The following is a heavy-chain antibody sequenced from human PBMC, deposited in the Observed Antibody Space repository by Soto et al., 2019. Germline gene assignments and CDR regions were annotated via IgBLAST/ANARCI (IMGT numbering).Heavy chain of an antibody. J-gene: IGHJ5*02. CDR3: TTALMRYCSRASCDDANWFDP. D-gene: IGHD2-2*01. CDR2: IKSKTDGGTT. Sequence: PGGSLRLSCAASGFTFSNAWMSRVRQAPGKGQEWVGRIKSKTDGGTTDYAAPVKGSFNISRHDSKNTMYRQMNSLKTEDTPVYYCTTALMRYCSRASCDDANWFDPWGQGTLVTVSS. V-gene: IGHV3-15*01. CDR1: GFTFSNAW.